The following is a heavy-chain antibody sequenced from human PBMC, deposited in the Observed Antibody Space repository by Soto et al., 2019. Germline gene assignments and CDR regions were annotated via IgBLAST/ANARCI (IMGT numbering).Heavy chain of an antibody. D-gene: IGHD6-13*01. CDR1: GKTLTELS. CDR2: FDPEDGEA. CDR3: ATTPGIAAAGIAHYYSGLDV. Sequence: QVQLVQSGAEVKKPGASVKVSCKVSGKTLTELSILWVRQAPGKGLEWMGGFDPEDGEAIYAQKFQGRVTMTEDTSTDTAYLELSSLRSEDTAVYYCATTPGIAAAGIAHYYSGLDVWGQGTTVTVSS. V-gene: IGHV1-24*01. J-gene: IGHJ6*02.